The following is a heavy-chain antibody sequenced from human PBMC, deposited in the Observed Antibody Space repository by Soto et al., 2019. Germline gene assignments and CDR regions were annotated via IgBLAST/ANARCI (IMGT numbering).Heavy chain of an antibody. V-gene: IGHV1-69*02. CDR2: SIPMLGMS. D-gene: IGHD3-10*01. Sequence: QVQLVQSGPEVKKPGCSVRVSCTASGGTFSSYTINWVRQVPGQGPEWMGRSIPMLGMSNYAQKFQGRVIMIADKSTNTVYMELSSLRSEDTAIYYCATNYGSGSTHFDYWGQGTLVTVSS. J-gene: IGHJ4*02. CDR3: ATNYGSGSTHFDY. CDR1: GGTFSSYT.